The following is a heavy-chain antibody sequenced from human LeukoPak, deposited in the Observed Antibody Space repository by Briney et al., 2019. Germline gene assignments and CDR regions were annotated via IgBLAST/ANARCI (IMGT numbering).Heavy chain of an antibody. CDR3: ARVAAGYSVNYFDY. CDR2: INHNGNVN. D-gene: IGHD4-23*01. CDR1: GFTFSSYW. Sequence: GGSLRLSCAASGFTFSSYWMNWARQAPGKGLEWVASINHNGNVNYYVDSVKGRLTISRDNVENSLYLQMSSLRDEDTAVYYCARVAAGYSVNYFDYWGQGTLVTVSS. J-gene: IGHJ4*02. V-gene: IGHV3-7*01.